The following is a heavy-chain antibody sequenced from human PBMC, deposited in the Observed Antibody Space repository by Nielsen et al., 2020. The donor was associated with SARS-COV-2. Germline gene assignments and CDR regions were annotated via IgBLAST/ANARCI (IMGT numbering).Heavy chain of an antibody. CDR1: GFTFDDYA. CDR2: ISWNSGSI. J-gene: IGHJ4*02. CDR3: AKREERSGDYSRED. D-gene: IGHD3-22*01. Sequence: GGSLRLSCAASGFTFDDYAMHWVRQAPGKGLEWVSGISWNSGSIGYADSVKGRLTISRDNTKKELYQQMNSLRAEDTALYYCAKREERSGDYSREDWGQGTLVT. V-gene: IGHV3-9*01.